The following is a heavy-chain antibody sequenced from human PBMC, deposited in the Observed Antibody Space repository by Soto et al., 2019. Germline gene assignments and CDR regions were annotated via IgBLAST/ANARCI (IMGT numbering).Heavy chain of an antibody. CDR2: MYRSGNT. J-gene: IGHJ1*01. CDR3: ASGGIGFYENSCYYPENFQH. CDR1: GGSISSDASS. D-gene: IGHD3-22*01. V-gene: IGHV4-30-2*06. Sequence: SETLSLTCAVSGGSISSDASSWSWIRQSPGKGLEGIGYMYRSGNTNYNPSLKSRVTISVDRSQNQFSLRLTYVTAADTAVYCCASGGIGFYENSCYYPENFQHWGQGTLVTVSS.